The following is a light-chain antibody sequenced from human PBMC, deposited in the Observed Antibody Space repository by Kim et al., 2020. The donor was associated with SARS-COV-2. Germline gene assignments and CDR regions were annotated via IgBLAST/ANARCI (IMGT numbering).Light chain of an antibody. V-gene: IGLV2-23*02. CDR1: SSDVGNYNL. Sequence: QSALTQPASMSGSPEQSITISCTGTSSDVGNYNLVSWYQHFPVKAPKLMIYEVSQRPSGVSNRFSGSKSGNTASLTISGLQAEDEADYYCCSYAGRNTPYVFGTGTKVTVL. CDR3: CSYAGRNTPYV. J-gene: IGLJ1*01. CDR2: EVS.